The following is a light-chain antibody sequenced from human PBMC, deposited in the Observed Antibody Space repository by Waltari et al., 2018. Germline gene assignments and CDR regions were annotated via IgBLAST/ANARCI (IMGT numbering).Light chain of an antibody. Sequence: DIQMTQSQSSLSASVGDRVTITCRASQGISNYLAWYQQKPGKVANLLIYAASTLQSGVTSRFSGSGSGTDFTLTISSLQPEDVATYYGQKYNSAPWTFGQGTKVEIK. J-gene: IGKJ1*01. CDR1: QGISNY. CDR3: QKYNSAPWT. V-gene: IGKV1-27*01. CDR2: AAS.